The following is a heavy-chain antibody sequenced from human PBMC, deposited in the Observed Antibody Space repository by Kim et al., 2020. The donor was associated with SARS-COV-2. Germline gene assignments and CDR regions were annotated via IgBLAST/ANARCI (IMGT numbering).Heavy chain of an antibody. J-gene: IGHJ4*02. Sequence: AASVKGRFTISRDDSKSIAYLQMNSLKTEDTAVYYCTRGSRIAARRVFDYWGQGTLVTVSS. D-gene: IGHD6-6*01. V-gene: IGHV3-49*02. CDR3: TRGSRIAARRVFDY.